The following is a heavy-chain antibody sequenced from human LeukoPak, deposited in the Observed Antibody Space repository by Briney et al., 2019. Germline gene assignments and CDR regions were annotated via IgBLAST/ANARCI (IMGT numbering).Heavy chain of an antibody. CDR3: ARDFFSSGSGLWYFDL. Sequence: GRSLRLSCAASGFTFSSYSMNWVRQAPGKGLEWVSSISSSSSYIYYADSVKGRFTISRDNAKNSLYLQMNSLRAEDTAVYYCARDFFSSGSGLWYFDLWGRGTLVTVSS. V-gene: IGHV3-21*03. CDR1: GFTFSSYS. D-gene: IGHD3-22*01. CDR2: ISSSSSYI. J-gene: IGHJ2*01.